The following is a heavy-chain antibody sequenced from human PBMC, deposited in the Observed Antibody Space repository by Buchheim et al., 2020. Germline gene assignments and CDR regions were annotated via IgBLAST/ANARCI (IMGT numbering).Heavy chain of an antibody. V-gene: IGHV3-30*04. J-gene: IGHJ6*02. D-gene: IGHD3-9*01. Sequence: QMQLVESGGGVVQPGRSLRLSCAASGFTFSSYAMHWVRQAPGKGLEWVAVISYDGSHKYYADSVKGRFTISRDNSKNTLSTQMNSLRAEDTAVYYCARAGYFDWLTYYYYGLDVWGQGTT. CDR2: ISYDGSHK. CDR1: GFTFSSYA. CDR3: ARAGYFDWLTYYYYGLDV.